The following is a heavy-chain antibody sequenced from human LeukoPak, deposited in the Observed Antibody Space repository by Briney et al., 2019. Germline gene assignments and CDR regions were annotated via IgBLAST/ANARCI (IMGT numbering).Heavy chain of an antibody. V-gene: IGHV4-59*11. Sequence: SETLSLTCTVSGGSISSHYWSWIRQPPGKGLEWIGYTYYSGSTNYNPSLKSRVTISVDTSKNQFSLKLSSVTAADTAVYYCARSIYDFWSGSYYYMDVWGKGTTVTVSS. J-gene: IGHJ6*03. CDR3: ARSIYDFWSGSYYYMDV. CDR1: GGSISSHY. CDR2: TYYSGST. D-gene: IGHD3-3*01.